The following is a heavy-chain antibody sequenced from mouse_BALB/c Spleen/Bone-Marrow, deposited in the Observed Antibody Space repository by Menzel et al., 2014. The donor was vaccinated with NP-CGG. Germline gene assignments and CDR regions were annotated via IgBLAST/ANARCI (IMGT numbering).Heavy chain of an antibody. CDR3: TREDYYYAMDY. CDR2: INSNGGST. CDR1: GFTFSSYG. V-gene: IGHV5-6-3*01. Sequence: EVQVVESGGGLVQPGGSLKLSCAASGFTFSSYGMSWVRQTPDKRLELVATINSNGGSTYYPDSVKGRFTISRDSAKNTLYLQMSSLKSEDTAMYYCTREDYYYAMDYWGQGTSVTVSS. J-gene: IGHJ4*01.